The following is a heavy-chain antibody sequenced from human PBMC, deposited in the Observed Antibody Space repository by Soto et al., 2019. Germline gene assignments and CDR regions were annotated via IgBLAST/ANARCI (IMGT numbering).Heavy chain of an antibody. D-gene: IGHD2-2*01. CDR2: INPSGGST. J-gene: IGHJ6*02. V-gene: IGHV1-46*01. CDR3: AREAPAYCSSTSCYYYYYGMDV. CDR1: GYTFTSYY. Sequence: ASVKVSCKASGYTFTSYYMHWVRQAPGQGLEWMGIINPSGGSTSYAQKFQGRVTMTRDTSTSTVYMELSSLRSEDTAVYYCAREAPAYCSSTSCYYYYYGMDVWGQGTTVTAP.